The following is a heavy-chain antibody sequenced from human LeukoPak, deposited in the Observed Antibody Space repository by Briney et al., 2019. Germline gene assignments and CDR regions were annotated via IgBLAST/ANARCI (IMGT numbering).Heavy chain of an antibody. CDR2: INHSGST. Sequence: SETPSLTCAVYGGSFSGYYWSWIRQPPGKGLEWIGEINHSGSTNYNPSLKSRVTISVDTSKNQFSLKLSSVTAADTAVYYCARMGYSSSWPHFDYWGQGTLVTVSS. D-gene: IGHD6-13*01. CDR1: GGSFSGYY. J-gene: IGHJ4*02. V-gene: IGHV4-34*01. CDR3: ARMGYSSSWPHFDY.